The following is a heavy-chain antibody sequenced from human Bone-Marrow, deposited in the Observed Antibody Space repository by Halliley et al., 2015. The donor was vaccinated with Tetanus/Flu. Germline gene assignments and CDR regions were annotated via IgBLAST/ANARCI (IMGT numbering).Heavy chain of an antibody. Sequence: YTGSAYYNPALRSRVTISLDTSKDQFSLRLNSVTAADTAVYYCARLALGASYYFDYWGQGTLVTVSS. CDR3: ARLALGASYYFDY. J-gene: IGHJ4*02. V-gene: IGHV4-30-2*03. CDR2: YTGSA. D-gene: IGHD1-26*01.